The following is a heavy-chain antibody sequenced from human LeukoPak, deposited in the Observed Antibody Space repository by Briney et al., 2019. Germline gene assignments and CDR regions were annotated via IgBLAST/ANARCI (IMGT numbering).Heavy chain of an antibody. J-gene: IGHJ6*03. Sequence: SETLSLTCTVSGGSISSYYWSWIRQPPGKGLEWIGRIYTSGSTNYNPSLKSRVTISVDTSKNQFSLKLSSVTAADTAVYYCARKDYYYYYMDVWGKGTTVTISS. CDR2: IYTSGST. CDR1: GGSISSYY. CDR3: ARKDYYYYYMDV. V-gene: IGHV4-4*08.